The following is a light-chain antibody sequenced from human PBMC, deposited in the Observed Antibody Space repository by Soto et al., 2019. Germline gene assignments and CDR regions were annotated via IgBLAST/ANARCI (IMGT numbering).Light chain of an antibody. Sequence: EVVMRQSPSTLSVSPGECATLSCSASQDISDTLSWYQHKPGQAPRLLIYDTSTRASGVSTRFRGSGSGTEFTLTISGLEPEDFAIYYCQQRSNWPPITFGQGTRLEIK. J-gene: IGKJ5*01. CDR3: QQRSNWPPIT. CDR2: DTS. CDR1: QDISDT. V-gene: IGKV3-11*01.